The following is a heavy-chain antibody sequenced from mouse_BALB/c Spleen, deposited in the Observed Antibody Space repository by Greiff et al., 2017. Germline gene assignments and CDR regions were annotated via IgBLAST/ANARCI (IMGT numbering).Heavy chain of an antibody. V-gene: IGHV9-1*02. J-gene: IGHJ2*01. CDR3: ARPGFDY. CDR2: INTYTGEP. Sequence: VVESGPELKKPGETVKISCKASGYTFTNYGMNWVKQAPGKGLKWMGWINTYTGEPTYADDFKGRFAFSLETSASTAYLQINNLKNEDMATYFCARPGFDYWGQGTTLTVSS. CDR1: GYTFTNYG.